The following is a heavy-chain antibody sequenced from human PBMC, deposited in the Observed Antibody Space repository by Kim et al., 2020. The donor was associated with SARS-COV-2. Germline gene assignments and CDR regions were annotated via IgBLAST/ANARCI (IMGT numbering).Heavy chain of an antibody. CDR3: ASDPENYDILTGYPTSHY. Sequence: SETLSLTCAVYGGSFSGYYWSWIRQPPGKGLEWIGEINHSGSTNYNPSLKSRVTISVDTSKNQFSLKLSSVTAADTAVYYCASDPENYDILTGYPTSHYWGQGTLVTVSS. CDR2: INHSGST. CDR1: GGSFSGYY. D-gene: IGHD3-9*01. V-gene: IGHV4-34*01. J-gene: IGHJ4*02.